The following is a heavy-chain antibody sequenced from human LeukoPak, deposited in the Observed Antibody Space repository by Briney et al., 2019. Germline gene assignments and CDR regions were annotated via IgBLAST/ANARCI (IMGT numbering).Heavy chain of an antibody. CDR1: ADSITSGY. J-gene: IGHJ1*01. CDR3: AGRGQRYFRD. V-gene: IGHV4-59*08. Sequence: SETLSLTCSISADSITSGYWSWIRQPPGKGLEWIGYIYGIENTDYNPSLRSRVTISLDTSKNQLSLNLTAVTAADTAVYYCAGRGQRYFRDWGQGTLVTVSS. CDR2: IYGIENT.